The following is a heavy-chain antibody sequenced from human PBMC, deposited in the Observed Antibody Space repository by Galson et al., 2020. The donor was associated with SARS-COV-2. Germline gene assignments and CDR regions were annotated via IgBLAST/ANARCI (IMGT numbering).Heavy chain of an antibody. D-gene: IGHD2-21*02. V-gene: IGHV4-38-2*01. Sequence: SELLSLTCAVPGYSVSTTNYWGSVRLDRGKGLAWIGSIYPNGRSYYNTSLESRVTISVDTSRKQSPLTLASVTAADTAFYYCAKLGVNRIVVVTVPGCCGDRWGRGTPATGSS. CDR3: AKLGVNRIVVVTVPGCCGDR. CDR1: GYSVSTTNY. J-gene: IGHJ2*01. CDR2: IYPNGRS.